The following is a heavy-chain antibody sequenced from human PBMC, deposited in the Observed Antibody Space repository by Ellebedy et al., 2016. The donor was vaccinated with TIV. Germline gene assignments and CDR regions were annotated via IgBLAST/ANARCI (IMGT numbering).Heavy chain of an antibody. V-gene: IGHV1-3*01. CDR1: GFTFSNYT. Sequence: AASVKVSCKASGFTFSNYTMHWVRQAPGQGLEWMGRIYGDNYNTKYSQKFQDRVTITRDTSASTDYMEMSSLKSEDTAMYYWARAGHSGGWRLDSWGQGSLVTVSS. J-gene: IGHJ4*02. CDR2: IYGDNYNT. D-gene: IGHD6-19*01. CDR3: ARAGHSGGWRLDS.